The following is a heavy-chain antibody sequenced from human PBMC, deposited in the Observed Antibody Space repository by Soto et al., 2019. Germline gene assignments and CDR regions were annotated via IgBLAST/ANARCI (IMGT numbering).Heavy chain of an antibody. CDR2: IIPIFGTA. CDR3: ARVGSSSGWYGGYYYYGMDV. J-gene: IGHJ6*02. CDR1: GGTFSSYA. D-gene: IGHD6-19*01. Sequence: SVKVSCKASGGTFSSYAISWVRQAPGQGLEWMGGIIPIFGTANYAQKFQGRVTITADESTSTAYMELSSLRSEDTAVYYCARVGSSSGWYGGYYYYGMDVWGQVTTVTVSS. V-gene: IGHV1-69*13.